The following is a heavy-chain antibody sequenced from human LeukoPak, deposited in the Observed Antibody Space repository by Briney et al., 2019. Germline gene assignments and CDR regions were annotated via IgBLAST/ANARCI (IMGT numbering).Heavy chain of an antibody. D-gene: IGHD3-3*01. CDR3: ARAPVLRFLEWLFFDY. CDR2: IYHSGST. J-gene: IGHJ4*02. Sequence: SETLSLTCAVCGGSISSGGYSWSWIRQPPGKGLEWIGYIYHSGSTYYNPSLKSRVTISVDRSKNRFSLKLSSVTAADTAVYYCARAPVLRFLEWLFFDYWGQGTLVTVSS. CDR1: GGSISSGGYS. V-gene: IGHV4-30-2*01.